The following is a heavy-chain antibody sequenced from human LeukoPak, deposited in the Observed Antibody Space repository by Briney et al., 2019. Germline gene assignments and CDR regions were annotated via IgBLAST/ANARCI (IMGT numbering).Heavy chain of an antibody. CDR2: IKSKINDETT. CDR3: TTFGTKP. J-gene: IGHJ4*02. D-gene: IGHD1-14*01. V-gene: IGHV3-15*05. CDR1: GFTFSSAW. Sequence: GGSLRPSCVASGFTFSSAWMSWVRQAPGKGLEWVGRIKSKINDETTDYAAPVKGRFTISRDDSKNTLYLQMNSLKTEDTAVYYCTTFGTKPWGQGTLVTVSS.